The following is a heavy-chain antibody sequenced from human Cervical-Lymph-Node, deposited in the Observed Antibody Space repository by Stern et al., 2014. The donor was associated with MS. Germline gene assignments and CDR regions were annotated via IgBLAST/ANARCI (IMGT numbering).Heavy chain of an antibody. CDR3: ARVGRGYISGYSFDY. V-gene: IGHV3-53*01. Sequence: EVQLVESGGGLIQPGGSLRLSCAASGFTVSSSYMSWVRQAPGKGLAWVSAIHNGGATYYAGSVKGLFTSSRDNSKNTLYFQMSSLRAEDTAVYYCARVGRGYISGYSFDYWAQGTLVTVSS. J-gene: IGHJ4*02. CDR1: GFTVSSSY. CDR2: IHNGGAT. D-gene: IGHD5-18*01.